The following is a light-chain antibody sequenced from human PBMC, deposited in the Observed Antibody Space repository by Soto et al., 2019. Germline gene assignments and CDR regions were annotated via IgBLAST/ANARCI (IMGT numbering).Light chain of an antibody. CDR1: SSDVGAYNY. Sequence: ALTQPASVSGSPGQSITISCTGTSSDVGAYNYVSWYQQHPGKAPKLMIYEVSNRPSGVSNRFSGSKSGNMASLTISGLQAEDEADYYCSSYTSSSTYVFGTGTKLTVL. CDR3: SSYTSSSTYV. J-gene: IGLJ1*01. V-gene: IGLV2-14*01. CDR2: EVS.